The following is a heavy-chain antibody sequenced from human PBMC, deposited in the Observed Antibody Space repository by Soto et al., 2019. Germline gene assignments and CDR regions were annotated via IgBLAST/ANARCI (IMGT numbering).Heavy chain of an antibody. D-gene: IGHD6-13*01. CDR3: ATDLVVGAAAGTLGY. CDR2: FDPEDGET. J-gene: IGHJ4*02. CDR1: GYTLTELS. Sequence: ASVKVSCKVSGYTLTELSMHWVRQAPGKGLEWMGGFDPEDGETIYAQKFQGRVTVTEDTSTDTAYMELSSLRSEDTAVYYCATDLVVGAAAGTLGYWGQGTLVTSPQ. V-gene: IGHV1-24*01.